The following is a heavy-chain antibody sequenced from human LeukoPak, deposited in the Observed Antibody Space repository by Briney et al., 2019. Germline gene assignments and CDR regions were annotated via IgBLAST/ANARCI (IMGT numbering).Heavy chain of an antibody. CDR2: ISSNGGTT. CDR3: VKDRPTWPIDY. J-gene: IGHJ4*02. V-gene: IGHV3-23*01. D-gene: IGHD5-12*01. Sequence: GGSLRLSCAASGFTFSSYAMSWVRQVPGTGLEWAPGKGLEWVSSISSNGGTTYYADSVKGRFTISRDNSKNTLYLEMNSLRAEDTAVYHRVKDRPTWPIDYWGRGTLVTVSS. CDR1: GFTFSSYA.